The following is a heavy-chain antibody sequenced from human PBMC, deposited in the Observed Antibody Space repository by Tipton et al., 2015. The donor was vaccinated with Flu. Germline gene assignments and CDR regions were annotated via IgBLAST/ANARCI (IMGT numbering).Heavy chain of an antibody. Sequence: QLVQSGAEVKKPGASVTVSCKASGYTFTNYGVTWVRQAPGQGLEWMGWISASNGNTNYAQKFQDRLTMTTDTSTSTAYMELRSLRSDDAALYYCARVYGGYVHVYRLGYWCQGTLVTVSS. CDR1: GYTFTNYG. D-gene: IGHD4-23*01. J-gene: IGHJ4*02. CDR2: ISASNGNT. CDR3: ARVYGGYVHVYRLGY. V-gene: IGHV1-18*01.